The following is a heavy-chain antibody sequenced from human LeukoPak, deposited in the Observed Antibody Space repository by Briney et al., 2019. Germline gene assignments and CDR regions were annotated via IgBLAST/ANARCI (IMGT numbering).Heavy chain of an antibody. D-gene: IGHD3-3*02. V-gene: IGHV3-43D*04. Sequence: QSGGFLRLSCAASGFTHDDYALHWVRQAPGKGLEWVSLISWDGGSTYYADSVKGRFTISRDNSKNSLYLQMNSLRAEDTALYYCAKDIAPRARYYYYIGVWGKGTTVTVSS. CDR3: AKDIAPRARYYYYIGV. J-gene: IGHJ6*03. CDR1: GFTHDDYA. CDR2: ISWDGGST.